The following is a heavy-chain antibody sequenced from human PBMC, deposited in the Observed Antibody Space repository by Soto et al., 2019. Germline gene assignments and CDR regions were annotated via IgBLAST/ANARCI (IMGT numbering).Heavy chain of an antibody. CDR3: ARDRGRAAAGEYHYYGMDV. CDR2: MNPSGGST. V-gene: IGHV1-46*01. Sequence: QVQLVQSGAEVKKPGASVKVSCKASGYTFTNYYIHWVRQAPGQGLEWMGVMNPSGGSTGYAQKFQGRVTMTRDPSTSTVYMEMSSMRYEDTAVYYCARDRGRAAAGEYHYYGMDVWGQGTTVTVS. D-gene: IGHD6-13*01. J-gene: IGHJ6*02. CDR1: GYTFTNYY.